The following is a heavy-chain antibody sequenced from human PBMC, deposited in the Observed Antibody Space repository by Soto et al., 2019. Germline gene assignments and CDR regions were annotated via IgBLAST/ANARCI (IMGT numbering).Heavy chain of an antibody. J-gene: IGHJ2*01. V-gene: IGHV1-18*04. CDR3: ARGYSYGSYWYFDL. D-gene: IGHD5-18*01. Sequence: SVKGSCKAFGYTFINYGVTWGRQAPGQGLEWMGWITPYNGNTNYAQELQGRVTMTTDTSTSTAYMELWSLRSDDTAVYYCARGYSYGSYWYFDLWGRGTLVTVCS. CDR2: ITPYNGNT. CDR1: GYTFINYG.